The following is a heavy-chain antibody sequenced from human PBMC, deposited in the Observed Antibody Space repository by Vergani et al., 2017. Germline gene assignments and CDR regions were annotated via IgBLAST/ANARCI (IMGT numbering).Heavy chain of an antibody. D-gene: IGHD2-21*02. CDR2: IYYSGST. V-gene: IGHV4-61*01. Sequence: QVQLQESGPGLVKPSETLSLTCTVSGGSVSSGSYYWSWIRQPPGKGLEWIGYIYYSGSTNYNPSLKSRVTISVDTSKNQFSLKLSSVTAADTAVYYCARVYCGGDCYFQHWGQGTLVTVSS. J-gene: IGHJ1*01. CDR3: ARVYCGGDCYFQH. CDR1: GGSVSSGSYY.